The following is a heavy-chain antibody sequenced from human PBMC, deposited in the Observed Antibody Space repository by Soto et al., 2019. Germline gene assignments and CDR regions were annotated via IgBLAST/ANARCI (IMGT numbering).Heavy chain of an antibody. CDR1: GGSFSGYY. Sequence: QVQLQQWGAGLLKPSETLSLTCAVYGGSFSGYYWSWIRQPPGKGLEWIGEINHSGSTNYNPSLKSRVTISVDTSKNQFSLKLSSVTAADTAVYYCARVEWLRIDYYYYMDVWGKGTTVTVSS. CDR3: ARVEWLRIDYYYYMDV. J-gene: IGHJ6*03. D-gene: IGHD5-12*01. CDR2: INHSGST. V-gene: IGHV4-34*01.